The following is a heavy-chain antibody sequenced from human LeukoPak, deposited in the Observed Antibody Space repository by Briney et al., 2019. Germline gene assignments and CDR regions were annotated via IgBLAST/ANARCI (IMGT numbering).Heavy chain of an antibody. CDR3: AIGSRAVPFDY. CDR2: INEDGSEK. Sequence: GGSLRLSCAASGFTFSSYWMSWVRQAPGKGLEWVAKINEDGSEKYYADSVKGRATISRDNAKKSLYLQMTSLRGEDTAVYYCAIGSRAVPFDYWGQGTLVSVSS. V-gene: IGHV3-7*01. CDR1: GFTFSSYW. J-gene: IGHJ4*02. D-gene: IGHD3-10*01.